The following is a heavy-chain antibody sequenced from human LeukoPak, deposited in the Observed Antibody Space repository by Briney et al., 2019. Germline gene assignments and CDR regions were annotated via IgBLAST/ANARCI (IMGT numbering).Heavy chain of an antibody. J-gene: IGHJ6*03. Sequence: GGSLSLSCAASGFTFSRYAMHWLRPAPGEGLGWVALVSNDRSNKYYEDSVRGRFTIPRDNSKNTLYLQMNSLRDDDTAVYYCARATVLAALPGIYYYYLDVWGKGTTVTVSS. CDR2: VSNDRSNK. CDR1: GFTFSRYA. V-gene: IGHV3-30*04. CDR3: ARATVLAALPGIYYYYLDV. D-gene: IGHD2-2*01.